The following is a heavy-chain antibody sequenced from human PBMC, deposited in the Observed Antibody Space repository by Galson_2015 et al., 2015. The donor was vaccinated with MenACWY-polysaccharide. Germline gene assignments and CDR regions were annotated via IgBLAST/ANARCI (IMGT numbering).Heavy chain of an antibody. Sequence: SVKVSCKASGGTFSNYAISWVRQAPGQGLEWMGGIITIFGTANYAQKFQGRVTITADESTSTAYMELSSLRSEDTAVYYCARVVTTGGWFDPWGQGTLVTVSS. CDR1: GGTFSNYA. J-gene: IGHJ5*02. V-gene: IGHV1-69*13. CDR2: IITIFGTA. CDR3: ARVVTTGGWFDP. D-gene: IGHD1/OR15-1a*01.